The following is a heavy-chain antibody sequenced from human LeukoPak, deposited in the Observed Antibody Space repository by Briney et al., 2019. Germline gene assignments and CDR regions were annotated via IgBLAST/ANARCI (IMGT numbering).Heavy chain of an antibody. D-gene: IGHD4-23*01. V-gene: IGHV3-21*01. CDR1: VFTFSSYS. CDR2: ISSSSSYI. J-gene: IGHJ4*02. Sequence: PGGSLRLSCAASVFTFSSYSMNCVRQAPGKGLEWVSSISSSSSYIYYADSVKGRFTISRDNAKNSLYLQMNSLRAEDTAVYYCARESYYGGNSDYWGQGTLVTVSS. CDR3: ARESYYGGNSDY.